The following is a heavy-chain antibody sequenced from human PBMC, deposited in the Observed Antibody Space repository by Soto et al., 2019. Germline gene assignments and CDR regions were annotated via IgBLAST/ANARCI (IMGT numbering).Heavy chain of an antibody. V-gene: IGHV3-11*01. Sequence: QVQLVESGGGFVKPGGSLRLSCAASGFTFSDYYMYWIRQAPGKGLEWGSCISTSGSTIYYADSLKGRFTISRDNAKNSLSLQMNSLRAEDTAVYYCAREGVGIDGIRGYNWFDPWGQGTLVTVSS. CDR3: AREGVGIDGIRGYNWFDP. D-gene: IGHD1-20*01. CDR2: ISTSGSTI. J-gene: IGHJ5*02. CDR1: GFTFSDYY.